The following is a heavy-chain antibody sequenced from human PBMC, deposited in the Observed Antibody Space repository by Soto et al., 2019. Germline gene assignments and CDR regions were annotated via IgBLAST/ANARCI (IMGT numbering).Heavy chain of an antibody. J-gene: IGHJ3*02. D-gene: IGHD3-10*01. V-gene: IGHV4-39*01. CDR2: IYYSGNT. CDR1: GGSISSSSYY. Sequence: SETLSLTCTVSGGSISSSSYYWGWIRQPPGKGLEWIGSIYYSGNTYYNPSLKSRVTISVDTSKNQFSLKPSSVTAADTAVYYCARRNVLLWFGELLQDAFDIWGQGTMVTVSS. CDR3: ARRNVLLWFGELLQDAFDI.